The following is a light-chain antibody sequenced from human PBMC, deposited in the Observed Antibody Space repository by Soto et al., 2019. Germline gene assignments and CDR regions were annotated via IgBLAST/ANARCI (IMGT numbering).Light chain of an antibody. CDR2: DVA. V-gene: IGLV2-14*03. Sequence: QSALTQPASVSASPGQSITISCTGTSSDFSGSNFVSWYQQHPGKPPKHIIYDVATRPSGVSNRFSGSKSGSTASLIISRLQTEDEADYYCVSFTSSTTYVFGSGTKLTVL. CDR3: VSFTSSTTYV. J-gene: IGLJ1*01. CDR1: SSDFSGSNF.